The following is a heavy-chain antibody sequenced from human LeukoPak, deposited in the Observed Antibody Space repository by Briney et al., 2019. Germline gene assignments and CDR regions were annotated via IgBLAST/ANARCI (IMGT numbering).Heavy chain of an antibody. V-gene: IGHV3-33*01. Sequence: GGSLRLSCAASGFAFSSYGMRGGRQAPGEGLEWVAVIWYDGSNKYYADSVKGRFTISRDNSKNTLYLQMNSLRAEDTAVYYCARDMEAVAGTVDYWGQGTLVTVSS. CDR2: IWYDGSNK. D-gene: IGHD6-19*01. J-gene: IGHJ4*02. CDR3: ARDMEAVAGTVDY. CDR1: GFAFSSYG.